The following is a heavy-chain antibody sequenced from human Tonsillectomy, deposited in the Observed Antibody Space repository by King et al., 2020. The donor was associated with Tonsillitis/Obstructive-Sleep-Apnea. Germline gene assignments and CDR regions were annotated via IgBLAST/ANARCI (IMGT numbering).Heavy chain of an antibody. D-gene: IGHD6-6*01. J-gene: IGHJ4*02. CDR2: IDPSDSYT. CDR1: GYSFTSYW. CDR3: ARHWSFGPVGSSFDY. V-gene: IGHV5-10-1*01. Sequence: VQLVESGAEVKKPGESLRISCKGSGYSFTSYWISWVRQMPGKCLEWMGRIDPSDSYTNYSPSFQGQVTISAAKSISTAYLQWSRLKASDTAMYYCARHWSFGPVGSSFDYWGQGTLVTVSS.